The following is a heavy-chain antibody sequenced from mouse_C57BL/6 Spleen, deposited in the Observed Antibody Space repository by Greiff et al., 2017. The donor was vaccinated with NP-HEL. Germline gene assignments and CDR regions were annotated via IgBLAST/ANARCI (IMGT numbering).Heavy chain of an antibody. CDR2: INPSNGGP. D-gene: IGHD1-1*01. J-gene: IGHJ4*01. Sequence: QVQLQQSGTELVKPGASVKLSCKASGYTFTSYWMHWVKQRPGQGLEWIGNINPSNGGPNYNEKFKSKATLTVDKSSSTAYMQLSSLTSEDSAVYYCARWDYGSSYAMDYWGQGTSVTVAS. V-gene: IGHV1-53*01. CDR1: GYTFTSYW. CDR3: ARWDYGSSYAMDY.